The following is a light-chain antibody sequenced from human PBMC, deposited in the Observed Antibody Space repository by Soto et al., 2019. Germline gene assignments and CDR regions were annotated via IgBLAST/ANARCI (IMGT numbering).Light chain of an antibody. CDR1: QSVITN. V-gene: IGKV3D-15*01. CDR2: GTS. Sequence: SQSVITNLAWYQQKPAQAPRLXXFGTSTRATDIPARFSGSGSATEFTLTISGVPSEDFGVYYCQQYNTGPRNTFGKGTRLEIK. J-gene: IGKJ5*01. CDR3: QQYNTGPRNT.